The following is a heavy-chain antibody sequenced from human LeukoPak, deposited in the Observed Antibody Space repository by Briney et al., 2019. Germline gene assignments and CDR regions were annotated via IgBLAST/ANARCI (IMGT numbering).Heavy chain of an antibody. CDR2: FNGRGGYT. V-gene: IGHV3-23*01. CDR1: GFTFNSYV. J-gene: IGHJ4*02. D-gene: IGHD2-2*02. Sequence: GESLRLSCEVSGFTFNSYVMSWVRRAPGKGLEWVSSFNGRGGYTFYADSVKGRFALSSDNSKNTLHLQMISLRAEDTAVYYCAKGDQPLLYGGAFDSWGQGTLVTVSS. CDR3: AKGDQPLLYGGAFDS.